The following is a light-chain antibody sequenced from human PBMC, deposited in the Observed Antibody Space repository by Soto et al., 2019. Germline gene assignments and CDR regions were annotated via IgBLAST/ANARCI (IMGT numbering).Light chain of an antibody. J-gene: IGKJ5*01. CDR3: QQRSNWPPIT. V-gene: IGKV3-15*01. CDR1: QSVSSN. Sequence: IVMPQSPATLSVSPGERATLSCRASQSVSSNLAWYQQKPGQAPRLLIYGASTRATGIPARFSGSGSGTEFTLTISSLEAEDFAVYYCQQRSNWPPITFGQGTRLEIK. CDR2: GAS.